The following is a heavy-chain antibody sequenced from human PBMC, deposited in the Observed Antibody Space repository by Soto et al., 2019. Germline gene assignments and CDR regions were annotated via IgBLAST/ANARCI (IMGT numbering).Heavy chain of an antibody. D-gene: IGHD2-2*02. CDR3: ARIVGYCRTTSCSTAFDY. Sequence: EVHLLESGGGLVQPGGSLRLSCAASGFTFDFYAMTWVRQAPGKGLEWVSAISGSGSSIYYTDSVKGRFTISRDNSKNTQYLQMDSLRAEDTALYYCARIVGYCRTTSCSTAFDYWGQGALVTVSS. J-gene: IGHJ4*02. CDR1: GFTFDFYA. V-gene: IGHV3-23*01. CDR2: ISGSGSSI.